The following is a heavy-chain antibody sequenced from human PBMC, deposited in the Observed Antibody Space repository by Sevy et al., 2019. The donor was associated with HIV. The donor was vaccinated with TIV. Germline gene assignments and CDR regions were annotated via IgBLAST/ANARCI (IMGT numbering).Heavy chain of an antibody. D-gene: IGHD3-3*02. CDR3: ARDLASSGNGLDV. Sequence: GGSLRLSCAASGFTFFAYTMHWVRRAPGKGREGVALISYDIKNKSSADSGKGRFTISRDNSKNTLYLQMNSLRPEDTAVYYCARDLASSGNGLDVWGQGTTVTVSS. CDR1: GFTFFAYT. J-gene: IGHJ6*02. V-gene: IGHV3-30*04. CDR2: ISYDIKNK.